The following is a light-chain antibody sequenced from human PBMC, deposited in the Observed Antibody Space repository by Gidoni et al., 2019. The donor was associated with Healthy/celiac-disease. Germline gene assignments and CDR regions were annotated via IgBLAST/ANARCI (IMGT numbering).Light chain of an antibody. CDR2: WAS. J-gene: IGKJ1*01. CDR1: QSVLYSSNNKNY. V-gene: IGKV4-1*01. CDR3: QQYYSIPRT. Sequence: DIVMTQSPDSLAVSLGERATINCKSSQSVLYSSNNKNYLAWYQQKLGQPPKLLIYWASTRESGVPDRFSGSGSGTDFTLTISNLQAEDVAVYYCQQYYSIPRTFGQGTKVEVK.